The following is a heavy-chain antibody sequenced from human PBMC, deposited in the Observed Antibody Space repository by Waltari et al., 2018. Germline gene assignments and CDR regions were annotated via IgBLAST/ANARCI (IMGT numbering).Heavy chain of an antibody. CDR3: AKGGIDYCSGGSCYSAYWYFDL. CDR1: GFPFDDYA. CDR2: ISWDGGST. Sequence: EVQLVESGGVVVQPGGSLRLSCAASGFPFDDYAMHWVRLAPGKGLGWVSLISWDGGSTYYADSVKGRFTISRDNSKNSLYLQMNSLRAEDTALYYCAKGGIDYCSGGSCYSAYWYFDLWGRGTLVTVSS. V-gene: IGHV3-43D*04. D-gene: IGHD2-15*01. J-gene: IGHJ2*01.